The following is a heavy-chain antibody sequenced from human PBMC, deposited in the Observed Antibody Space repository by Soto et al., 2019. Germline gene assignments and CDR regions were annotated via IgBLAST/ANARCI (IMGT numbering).Heavy chain of an antibody. CDR3: ASLGYCSSTSCFGANYYYYMDV. CDR2: MNPNSGNT. D-gene: IGHD2-2*01. CDR1: GYTFTSYD. Sequence: ASVKVSCKASGYTFTSYDINWVRQATGQGLEWMGWMNPNSGNTGYAQKFQGRVTMTMNTSISKAYMGLSSLRSKDTAVYYCASLGYCSSTSCFGANYYYYMDVWGKGTTVTVSS. V-gene: IGHV1-8*01. J-gene: IGHJ6*03.